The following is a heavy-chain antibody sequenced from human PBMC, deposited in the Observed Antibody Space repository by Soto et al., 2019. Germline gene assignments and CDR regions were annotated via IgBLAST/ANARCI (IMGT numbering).Heavy chain of an antibody. J-gene: IGHJ4*02. CDR2: ISDSGGST. D-gene: IGHD3-9*01. Sequence: PGGSLRLSCAASGFTFSSYAMSWVRQAPGKGLEWVSTISDSGGSTYYADSVKGRFTISRDNSKNTLYLQMNSLRADDTAVYYCAKVRSDYDILTGDYWGQGTLVTVSS. CDR1: GFTFSSYA. V-gene: IGHV3-23*01. CDR3: AKVRSDYDILTGDY.